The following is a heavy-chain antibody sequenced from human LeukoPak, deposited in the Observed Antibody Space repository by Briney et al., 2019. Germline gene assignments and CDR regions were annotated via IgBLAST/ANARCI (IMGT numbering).Heavy chain of an antibody. Sequence: PGGSLRLSCAASGFTFSSYAMRWVRQAPGKGLEWVSAISWSCGNTHYADSVKGRFTISRDNPKHTVYSQVNSQRPEDTAVYYCAKEGSCPNDAFDIWGQGTMVTVSS. CDR2: ISWSCGNT. CDR3: AKEGSCPNDAFDI. CDR1: GFTFSSYA. V-gene: IGHV3-23*01. J-gene: IGHJ3*02.